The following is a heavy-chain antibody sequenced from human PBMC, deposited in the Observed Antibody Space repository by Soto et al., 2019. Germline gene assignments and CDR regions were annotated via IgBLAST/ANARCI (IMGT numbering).Heavy chain of an antibody. CDR3: AKETSYRGSSWYSPGDY. CDR1: GFSFSNYG. Sequence: QVQLVESGGGVVQPGRSLRLSCTASGFSFSNYGMHWVRQAPGKGLEWVAIISYDGHIQYYADSVKARFSISRDNSKNTLYLQMNSLTAEDTAIYYCAKETSYRGSSWYSPGDYWGQGTLVTVSS. D-gene: IGHD6-13*01. V-gene: IGHV3-30*18. CDR2: ISYDGHIQ. J-gene: IGHJ4*02.